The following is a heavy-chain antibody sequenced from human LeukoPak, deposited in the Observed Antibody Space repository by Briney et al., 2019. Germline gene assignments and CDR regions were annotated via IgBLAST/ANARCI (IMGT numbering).Heavy chain of an antibody. Sequence: GGSLRLSCAASGFTFSSYWMSWVRQAPGKGLEWVANMKRDGSEKYYVDSVKGRFTISRDNAKNSLYLQMNSLRAEDTAIYYCAKDAAPVFDHWGQGTLVTVSS. D-gene: IGHD6-25*01. CDR2: MKRDGSEK. J-gene: IGHJ4*02. CDR3: AKDAAPVFDH. CDR1: GFTFSSYW. V-gene: IGHV3-7*01.